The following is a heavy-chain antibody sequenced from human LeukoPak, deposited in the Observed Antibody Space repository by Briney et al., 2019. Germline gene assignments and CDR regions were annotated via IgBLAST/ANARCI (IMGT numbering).Heavy chain of an antibody. V-gene: IGHV4-59*01. CDR1: GGSISSYY. CDR3: ARGEGLFDY. Sequence: KPSETLSLTCTVSGGSISSYYWSWIRQPPGKGLEWIGYIYYSGSTNYNPSLKSRVTISVDTSKNQFSLKLSSVTAADTALYYCARGEGLFDYWGQGTLVTVSS. CDR2: IYYSGST. J-gene: IGHJ4*02.